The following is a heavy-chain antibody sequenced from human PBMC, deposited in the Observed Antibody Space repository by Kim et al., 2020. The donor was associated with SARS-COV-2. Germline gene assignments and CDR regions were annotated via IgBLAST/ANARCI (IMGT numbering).Heavy chain of an antibody. J-gene: IGHJ4*02. Sequence: SETLSLTCTVSGGSISSSSYYWGWIRQPPGKGLEWIGSIYYSGSTYYNPSLKSRVTISVDTSKNQFSLKLSSVTAADTAVYYCARAPKGSGRLFYYFDYWGQGTLVTVSS. D-gene: IGHD3-10*01. CDR2: IYYSGST. V-gene: IGHV4-39*01. CDR1: GGSISSSSYY. CDR3: ARAPKGSGRLFYYFDY.